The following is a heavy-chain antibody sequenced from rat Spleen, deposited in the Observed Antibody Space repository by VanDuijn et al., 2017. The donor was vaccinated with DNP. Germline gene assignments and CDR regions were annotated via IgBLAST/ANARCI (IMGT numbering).Heavy chain of an antibody. CDR1: GFTFSAYY. J-gene: IGHJ2*01. V-gene: IGHV5-20*01. Sequence: EVQLVESGGGLVQPGRSLKLSCAASGFTFSAYYMAWVRQAPTKGLEWVASITNSGGSTYYRDSVKGRFTISRDNAKSTLYLQMDSLRSEDTATYYCTTDTTGIRWGQGVMVTVSS. CDR2: ITNSGGST. D-gene: IGHD1-7*01. CDR3: TTDTTGIR.